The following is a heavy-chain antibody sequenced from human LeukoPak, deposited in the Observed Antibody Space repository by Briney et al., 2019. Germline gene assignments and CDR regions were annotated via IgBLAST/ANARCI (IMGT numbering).Heavy chain of an antibody. CDR2: ISGSGGST. D-gene: IGHD5-18*01. J-gene: IGHJ4*02. CDR1: GFTFSSYA. V-gene: IGHV3-23*01. Sequence: GVSLRLSCAASGFTFSSYAMGWVRQAPGKGLEWVSAISGSGGSTYYADSVKGRFTISRDNSKNTLYLQMNSLRAEDTAVYYCAKDRMVQLWFGYFDYWGQGTLVTVSS. CDR3: AKDRMVQLWFGYFDY.